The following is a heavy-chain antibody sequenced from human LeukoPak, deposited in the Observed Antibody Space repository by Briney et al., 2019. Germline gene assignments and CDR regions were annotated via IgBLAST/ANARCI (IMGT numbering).Heavy chain of an antibody. J-gene: IGHJ3*02. CDR2: IYPGDSDT. D-gene: IGHD3-22*01. CDR3: ARLYYYDSSGYYLIVSGAFDI. Sequence: GESLKISCKGSGYSFTSYWIGWVRQMPGKGLEWMGIIYPGDSDTRYSPSFQGQVTISADKSISTAYLQWSSLKASDTAMYYCARLYYYDSSGYYLIVSGAFDIWGQGTMVTVSS. CDR1: GYSFTSYW. V-gene: IGHV5-51*01.